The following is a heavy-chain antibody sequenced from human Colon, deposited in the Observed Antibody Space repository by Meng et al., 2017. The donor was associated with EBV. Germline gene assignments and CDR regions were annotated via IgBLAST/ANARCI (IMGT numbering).Heavy chain of an antibody. J-gene: IGHJ5*02. CDR3: AASSSSWYQNWFDP. Sequence: HLVTPGAKVKKPWASVNVSCKASGYTFTSDGISGVRQAPRQGLELIGSISAYNGNTNYAQKLQGRVTMTTDTSTSTAYMELRRLRSDDTAVYYCAASSSSWYQNWFDPWGQGTLVTVSS. CDR1: GYTFTSDG. V-gene: IGHV1-18*01. CDR2: ISAYNGNT. D-gene: IGHD6-13*01.